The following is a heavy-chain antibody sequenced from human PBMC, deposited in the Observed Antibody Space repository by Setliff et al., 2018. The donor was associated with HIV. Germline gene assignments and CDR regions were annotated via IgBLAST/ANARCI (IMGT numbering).Heavy chain of an antibody. CDR3: ARVVYTYYYMDV. V-gene: IGHV4-39*07. D-gene: IGHD4-4*01. J-gene: IGHJ6*03. Sequence: KPSETLSLTCTVSGGSISSSSYYWGWIRQPPGKGLEWIAFIYYSGSTYYSPSLKSRLMISVDTSKNQFSLNMTSVTAADTAVYFCARVVYTYYYMDVWGKGTTVTVSS. CDR1: GGSISSSSYY. CDR2: IYYSGST.